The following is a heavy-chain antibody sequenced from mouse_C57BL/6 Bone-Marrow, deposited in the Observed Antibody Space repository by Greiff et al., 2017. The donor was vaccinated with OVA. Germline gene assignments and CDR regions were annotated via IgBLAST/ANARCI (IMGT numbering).Heavy chain of an antibody. CDR1: GFSLTSYG. J-gene: IGHJ1*03. V-gene: IGHV2-3*01. CDR3: AANYYGSSLWYCDV. Sequence: VKLMESGPGLVAPSQSLSITCTVSGFSLTSYGVSWVRQPPGKGLEWLGVIWGDGSTNYHSPLISSLSISKDNSKSQVFLKLNSMQTDDTATYYCAANYYGSSLWYCDVWGTGTTVTVSS. D-gene: IGHD1-1*01. CDR2: IWGDGST.